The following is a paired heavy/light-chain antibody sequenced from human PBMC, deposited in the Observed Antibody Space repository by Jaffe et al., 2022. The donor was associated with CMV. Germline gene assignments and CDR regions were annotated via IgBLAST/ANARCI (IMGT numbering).Heavy chain of an antibody. CDR3: AKDRAYTSSSSPYFDY. D-gene: IGHD6-6*01. J-gene: IGHJ4*02. Sequence: QVQLVESGGGVVQPGRSLRLSCAASGFTFRTYGMHWVRQAPGKGLEWVALISYGGNNKYYADSVKGRFTISRDNSKNTLYLQMNSLRAEDTAVYYCAKDRAYTSSSSPYFDYWGQGTLVTVSS. CDR2: ISYGGNNK. CDR1: GFTFRTYG. V-gene: IGHV3-30*18.
Light chain of an antibody. V-gene: IGKV1-12*01. J-gene: IGKJ5*01. CDR2: DAS. CDR1: QGISSW. CDR3: LQANSFPIT. Sequence: DIQMTQSPSSVSASVGDRVTITCRASQGISSWLAWYQQKPGKAPKLLIYDASSLQSGVPSRFSGSGSGTDFTLTISSLQPEDFASYYCLQANSFPITFGQGTRLEIK.